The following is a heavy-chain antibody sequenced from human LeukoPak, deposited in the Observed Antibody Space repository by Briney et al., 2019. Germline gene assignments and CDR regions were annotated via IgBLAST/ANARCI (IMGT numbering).Heavy chain of an antibody. CDR2: IYSGGST. CDR3: ARDPRTYYYDSSGHFQH. V-gene: IGHV3-66*01. CDR1: GFTVSSNY. D-gene: IGHD3-22*01. Sequence: GGSLRLSCAASGFTVSSNYMSWVRQAPGKGLEWVSVIYSGGSTYYADSVKGRFTISRDNAKNSLYLQMNSLRAEDTAVYYCARDPRTYYYDSSGHFQHWGQGTLVTVSS. J-gene: IGHJ1*01.